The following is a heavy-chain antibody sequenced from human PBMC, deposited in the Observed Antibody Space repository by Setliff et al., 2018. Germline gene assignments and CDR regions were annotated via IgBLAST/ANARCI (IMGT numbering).Heavy chain of an antibody. CDR2: INWNAGRT. Sequence: TGGSLRLSCADSGFMFDDYGMSWVRQAPGKGLEWVSNINWNAGRTGYADSVKGRFTISRDNAKNSLYLQMNSLRAEDTALYYCARDTTDDYYYYYMDVWGKGTPVTVSS. CDR1: GFMFDDYG. D-gene: IGHD4-4*01. J-gene: IGHJ6*03. CDR3: ARDTTDDYYYYYMDV. V-gene: IGHV3-20*04.